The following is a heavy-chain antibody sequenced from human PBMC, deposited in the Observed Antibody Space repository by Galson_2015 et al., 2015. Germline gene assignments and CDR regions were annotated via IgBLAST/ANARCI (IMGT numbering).Heavy chain of an antibody. CDR1: GYRFSNYW. CDR2: IYPGDSHT. D-gene: IGHD3-10*01. V-gene: IGHV5-51*01. Sequence: QSGAEVKKPGESLKISCKGSGYRFSNYWIGWVRQTPGKGLEWMGIIYPGDSHTIYSPSFRGQVTISADKSINTAFLQWSRLKASDTAMYYCARPTVARGVPYWFDPWGQGTLVTVSS. CDR3: ARPTVARGVPYWFDP. J-gene: IGHJ5*02.